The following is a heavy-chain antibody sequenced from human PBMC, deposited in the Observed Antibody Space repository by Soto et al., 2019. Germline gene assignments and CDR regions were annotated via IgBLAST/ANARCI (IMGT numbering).Heavy chain of an antibody. CDR2: ISGGGGTT. CDR1: GFTFENYA. J-gene: IGHJ6*02. V-gene: IGHV3-23*01. Sequence: EVQLLESGGAPVQSGGSLRLSCVASGFTFENYAMSWVRQAPGKGLEWVSAISGGGGTTYYSDSVKGRFTISRDNSKNTVYLQMNDLRVEDAAEYFCAKDSWAIFGVPAGEYYAMDVWGQGTTVTVSS. D-gene: IGHD3-3*01. CDR3: AKDSWAIFGVPAGEYYAMDV.